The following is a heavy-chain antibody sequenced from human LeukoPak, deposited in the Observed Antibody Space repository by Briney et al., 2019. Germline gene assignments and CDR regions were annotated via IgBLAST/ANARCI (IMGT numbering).Heavy chain of an antibody. V-gene: IGHV4-34*01. J-gene: IGHJ4*02. D-gene: IGHD3-22*01. Sequence: SETLSLTCAVYGGSFSGYYWSWIRQPPGKGLEWIGEINHSGSTNYNPSLKSRVTISVDTSKNQFSLKLSSVTAADTAVYYCARGPPPYYCDSSGYYYFDYWGQGTLVTVSS. CDR2: INHSGST. CDR1: GGSFSGYY. CDR3: ARGPPPYYCDSSGYYYFDY.